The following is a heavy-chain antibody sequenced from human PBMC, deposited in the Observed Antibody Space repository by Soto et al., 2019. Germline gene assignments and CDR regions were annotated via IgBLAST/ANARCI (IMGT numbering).Heavy chain of an antibody. CDR2: IYWDDDK. Sequence: QITLKESGPTLVKPTQTLTLTCTVSGFSLITTGVAVGWIRQPPGKALEWLTLIYWDDDKRYSPSLKSRLTITKDTPKNQVVLTMTNMDPVDTAPYFCAHRLASPYYYDSRGSSFDYWGQGTLVTVSS. CDR3: AHRLASPYYYDSRGSSFDY. CDR1: GFSLITTGVA. V-gene: IGHV2-5*02. J-gene: IGHJ4*02. D-gene: IGHD3-22*01.